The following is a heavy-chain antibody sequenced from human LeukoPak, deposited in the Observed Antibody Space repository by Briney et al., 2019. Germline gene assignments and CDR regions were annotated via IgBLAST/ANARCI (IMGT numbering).Heavy chain of an antibody. J-gene: IGHJ4*02. V-gene: IGHV3-7*01. CDR1: GFTFSSYW. Sequence: GGSLRLSCAASGFTFSSYWMSWVRQAPGKGLDWVASIKQDGSEKYYVDSVKGRFTISRDNAKNSLYLQMNSLRAEDTAVYYCARGDGSDYYGSGSYGFDYWGQGTLVTVSS. CDR2: IKQDGSEK. CDR3: ARGDGSDYYGSGSYGFDY. D-gene: IGHD3-10*01.